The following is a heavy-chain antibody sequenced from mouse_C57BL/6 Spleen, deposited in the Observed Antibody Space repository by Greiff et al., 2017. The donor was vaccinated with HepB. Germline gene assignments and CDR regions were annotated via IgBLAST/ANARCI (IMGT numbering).Heavy chain of an antibody. CDR1: GYTFTSYG. J-gene: IGHJ2*01. Sequence: VMLVESGAELARPGASVKLSCKASGYTFTSYGISWVKQRTGQGLEWIGEIYPRSGNTYYNEKFKGKATLTADKSSSTAYMELRSLTSEDSAVYFCARSYYMGFDYWGQGTTLTVSS. D-gene: IGHD2-12*01. V-gene: IGHV1-81*01. CDR2: IYPRSGNT. CDR3: ARSYYMGFDY.